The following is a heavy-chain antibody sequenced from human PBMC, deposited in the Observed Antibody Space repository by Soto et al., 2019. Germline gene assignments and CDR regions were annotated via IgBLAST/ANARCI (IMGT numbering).Heavy chain of an antibody. Sequence: GGSLRLSCAASGFTFSSYEMNWVRQAPGKGLEWVSYISSSGSTIYCADSVKGRFTISRDNAKNSLYLQMNSLRAEDTAVYYCARDLSDSSSWYDYYGMDVWGQGTTVTVSS. D-gene: IGHD6-13*01. J-gene: IGHJ6*02. CDR3: ARDLSDSSSWYDYYGMDV. CDR1: GFTFSSYE. CDR2: ISSSGSTI. V-gene: IGHV3-48*03.